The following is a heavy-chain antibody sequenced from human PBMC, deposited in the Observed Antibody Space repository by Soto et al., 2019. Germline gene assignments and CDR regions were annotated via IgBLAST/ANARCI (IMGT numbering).Heavy chain of an antibody. J-gene: IGHJ6*02. D-gene: IGHD1-1*01. V-gene: IGHV4-39*01. Sequence: QLQLQESGTGLVKSSETLSLTCTVSGGAITTEYYYWAWIRQPPGKRLEWIGSLYRTGDTYYNPSLKSRATMSVDTTDNQFFLELRSVTATDTSVYFCVKYMTVTTTLPTEYYGMDVWGQGTTVTVAS. CDR2: LYRTGDT. CDR1: GGAITTEYYY. CDR3: VKYMTVTTTLPTEYYGMDV.